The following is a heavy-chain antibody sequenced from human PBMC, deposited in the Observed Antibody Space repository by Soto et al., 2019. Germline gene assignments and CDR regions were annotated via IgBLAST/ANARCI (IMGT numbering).Heavy chain of an antibody. D-gene: IGHD6-13*01. CDR1: GYTITIYA. Sequence: APVTVSCTASGYTITIYAISWVRPAPGQVLEWMGWISAYNGNTNYAQKLQGRVTMTTDTSTSTAYMELRSLRSDDTAVYYCARDLIRIAAAGTLFDYWGQGTLVTVSA. V-gene: IGHV1-18*01. CDR3: ARDLIRIAAAGTLFDY. CDR2: ISAYNGNT. J-gene: IGHJ4*02.